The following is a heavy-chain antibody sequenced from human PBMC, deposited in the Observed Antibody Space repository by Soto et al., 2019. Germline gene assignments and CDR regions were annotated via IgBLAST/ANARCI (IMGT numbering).Heavy chain of an antibody. CDR2: MNHSGST. Sequence: QVQLQQWGAGLLKPSETLSLTCAVYGGSFSGYYWSWIRQPPGKGLEWIGEMNHSGSTNYNPSLKRRVTISVDTSKNQFSLTLSSVTAADTAVYYCARGGLPAATYYIDYWGQGTLVTVSS. D-gene: IGHD2-2*01. CDR1: GGSFSGYY. J-gene: IGHJ4*02. CDR3: ARGGLPAATYYIDY. V-gene: IGHV4-34*01.